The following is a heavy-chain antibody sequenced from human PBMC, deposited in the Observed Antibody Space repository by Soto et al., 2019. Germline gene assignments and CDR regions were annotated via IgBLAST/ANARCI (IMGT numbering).Heavy chain of an antibody. Sequence: PSETLSLTCTVSGGSISSYYWSWIRQPAGKGLEWIGRIYTSGSTNYNPSLKSRVTMSVDTSKNQFSLKLSSVTAADTAVYYCARDRSSSGWSPRMWYFDLWGRGTLVTVSS. CDR3: ARDRSSSGWSPRMWYFDL. V-gene: IGHV4-4*07. CDR1: GGSISSYY. D-gene: IGHD6-19*01. J-gene: IGHJ2*01. CDR2: IYTSGST.